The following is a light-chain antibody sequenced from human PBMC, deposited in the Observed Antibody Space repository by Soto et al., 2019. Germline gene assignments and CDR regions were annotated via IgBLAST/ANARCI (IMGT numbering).Light chain of an antibody. J-gene: IGKJ1*01. CDR3: QQYNNWPRT. CDR1: QSVGHN. CDR2: GAS. V-gene: IGKV3-15*01. Sequence: DIVMTQSPVTLSVSPGDRATLSCRASQSVGHNLAWFQQKPGQAPRLLICGASAGATGIPDRFSGSGFGTEFTLTISSLQSEDLAVYYCQQYNNWPRTFGQGTKVEMK.